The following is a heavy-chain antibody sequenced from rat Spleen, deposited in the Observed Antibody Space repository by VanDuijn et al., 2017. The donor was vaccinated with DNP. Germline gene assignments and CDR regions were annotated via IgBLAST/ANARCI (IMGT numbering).Heavy chain of an antibody. D-gene: IGHD1-12*01. CDR2: INSAGST. CDR3: ARHRTIMPYYYYMDA. CDR1: GYSITSGYG. V-gene: IGHV3-3*01. J-gene: IGHJ4*01. Sequence: EVQLQESGPGLVKPSQSLSLTCSVTGYSITSGYGWNWIRKFPGNKLEWMGYINSAGSTNYNPPLKSQISITRDKSKNQSFLQLTSVTTEDTATYYCARHRTIMPYYYYMDAWGQGASVTVSS.